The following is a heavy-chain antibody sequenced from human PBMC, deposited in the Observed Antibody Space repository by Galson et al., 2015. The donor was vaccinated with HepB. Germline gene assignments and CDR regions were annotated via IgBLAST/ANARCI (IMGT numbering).Heavy chain of an antibody. CDR3: AKVPRYCSGGSCYGGAFDI. Sequence: SLRLSCAASGFTFSSYAMSWVRQAPGKGLEWVSAISGGGGSTYYADSVKGRFSISRDNSKNTLYLQMNSLRAEDTAIYYCAKVPRYCSGGSCYGGAFDIWGQGTMVTVSS. V-gene: IGHV3-23*01. CDR1: GFTFSSYA. J-gene: IGHJ3*02. CDR2: ISGGGGST. D-gene: IGHD2-15*01.